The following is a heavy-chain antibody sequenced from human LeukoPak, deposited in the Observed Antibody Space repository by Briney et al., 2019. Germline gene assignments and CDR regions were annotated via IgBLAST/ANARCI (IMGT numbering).Heavy chain of an antibody. Sequence: SGTLCLTCTVSGGSINSDDYYWNWIRQPPGKGLESIGYIYYRGNTYYNPSRESRDSIAVDKSKNHFSLKLSSVTAADTAVYYRARLRDDLLPGYPAGPFAPWGEGPLVTVSS. CDR3: ARLRDDLLPGYPAGPFAP. J-gene: IGHJ5*02. V-gene: IGHV4-30-4*01. D-gene: IGHD3-9*01. CDR1: GGSINSDDYY. CDR2: IYYRGNT.